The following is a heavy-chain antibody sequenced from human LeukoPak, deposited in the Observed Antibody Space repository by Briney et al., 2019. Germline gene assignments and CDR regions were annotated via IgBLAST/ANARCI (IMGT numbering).Heavy chain of an antibody. D-gene: IGHD3-16*02. CDR1: GFTVSSNY. V-gene: IGHV3-53*04. J-gene: IGHJ3*02. CDR3: ASHDYVWGSYRPDAFDI. CDR2: IYSGGSI. Sequence: GGSLRLSCAASGFTVSSNYMSWVRQAPGKGLEWVSVIYSGGSIYYADSVKGRFTISRHNSKNTLYLQMNSLRAEDTAVYYCASHDYVWGSYRPDAFDIWGQGTMVTVSS.